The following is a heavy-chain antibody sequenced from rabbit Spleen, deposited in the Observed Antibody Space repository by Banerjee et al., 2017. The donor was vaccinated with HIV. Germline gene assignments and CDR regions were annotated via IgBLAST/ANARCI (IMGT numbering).Heavy chain of an antibody. CDR1: GFSFSSSDY. V-gene: IGHV1S45*01. CDR2: IAGGSSDFT. J-gene: IGHJ6*01. CDR3: ARDTGSSFSSYGMAL. D-gene: IGHD8-1*01. Sequence: QEQLEESGGGLVKPEGSLTLTCTASGFSFSSSDYMCWVRQAPGKGLEWISCIAGGSSDFTYSATWAKGRFTCSKTSSTTVTLQMTSLTVADTATYFCARDTGSSFSSYGMALWGPGTLVTVS.